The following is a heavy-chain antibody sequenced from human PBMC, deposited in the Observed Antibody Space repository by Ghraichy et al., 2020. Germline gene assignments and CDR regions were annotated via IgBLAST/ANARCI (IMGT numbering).Heavy chain of an antibody. CDR3: AKDRGTPDVPAALLYY. Sequence: GGSLRLSCAASGFTFSSYGMHWVRQAPGKGLEWVAFIRYDGSNKYYADSVKGRFTISRDNSKNTLYLQMNSLRAEDTAVYYCAKDRGTPDVPAALLYYWGQGTLVTVSS. CDR2: IRYDGSNK. J-gene: IGHJ4*02. CDR1: GFTFSSYG. D-gene: IGHD2-2*01. V-gene: IGHV3-30*02.